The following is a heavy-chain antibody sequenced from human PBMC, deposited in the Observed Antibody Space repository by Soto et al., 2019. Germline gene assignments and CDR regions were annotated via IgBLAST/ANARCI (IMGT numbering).Heavy chain of an antibody. Sequence: XVSLRLSCAASGFTFSSYEMNWVRQAPGKGLEWVSYISSSGSTIYYADSVKGRFTISRDNAKNSLYLQMNSLRAEDTAVYYCARDTGAHSFDYWGQGTLVTVSS. J-gene: IGHJ4*02. D-gene: IGHD4-4*01. CDR2: ISSSGSTI. CDR3: ARDTGAHSFDY. V-gene: IGHV3-48*03. CDR1: GFTFSSYE.